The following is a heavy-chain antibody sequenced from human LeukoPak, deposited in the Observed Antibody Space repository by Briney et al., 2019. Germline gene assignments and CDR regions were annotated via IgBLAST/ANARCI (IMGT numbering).Heavy chain of an antibody. CDR2: ISSDGSST. J-gene: IGHJ4*02. CDR1: GFTFRNHW. Sequence: GGSLRLSCAASGFTFRNHWMHWVRQTPGKGLVWVSRISSDGSSTTYADSVKGRFTISRDNAKNTLYLQMNNLRAEDTTMYYCARDQRVTGRPDIDYWGQGTLVIVSS. V-gene: IGHV3-74*03. CDR3: ARDQRVTGRPDIDY. D-gene: IGHD6-6*01.